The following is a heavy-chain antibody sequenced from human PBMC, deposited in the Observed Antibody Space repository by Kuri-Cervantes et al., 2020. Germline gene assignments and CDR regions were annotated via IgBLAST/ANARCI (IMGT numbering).Heavy chain of an antibody. CDR1: GFTFSSYA. CDR3: AREPGSGYFFDY. CDR2: IYSGGST. V-gene: IGHV3-66*01. Sequence: GESLKISCAASGFTFSSYAMSWVRQAPGKGLEWVSVIYSGGSTYYADSVKGRFTISRDNSKNTLYLQMNSLRAEDTAVYYCAREPGSGYFFDYWGQGTLVTVSS. D-gene: IGHD3-22*01. J-gene: IGHJ4*02.